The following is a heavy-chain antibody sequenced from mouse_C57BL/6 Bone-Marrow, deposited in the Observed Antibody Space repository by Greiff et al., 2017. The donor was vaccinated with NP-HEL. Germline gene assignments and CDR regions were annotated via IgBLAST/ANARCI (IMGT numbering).Heavy chain of an antibody. Sequence: VHVKQSGPVLVKPGASVKMSCKASGYTFTDYYMNWVKQSHGKSLEWIGVINPYNGGTSYNQKFKGKATLTVDKSSSTAYMELNSLTSEDSAVYYCALLRSYWYFDVWGTGTTVTVSS. CDR2: INPYNGGT. V-gene: IGHV1-19*01. J-gene: IGHJ1*03. CDR1: GYTFTDYY. D-gene: IGHD1-1*01. CDR3: ALLRSYWYFDV.